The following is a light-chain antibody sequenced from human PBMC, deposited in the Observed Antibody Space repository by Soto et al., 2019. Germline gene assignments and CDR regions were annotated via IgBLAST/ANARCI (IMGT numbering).Light chain of an antibody. CDR2: GNN. CDR3: QSYDSRLRSWV. V-gene: IGLV1-40*01. Sequence: QSVLTQPPSVSGAPGQRVTISCTGSSSNIGAGYDVHWYQQLPGTAPKLLIFGNNNRPSGVPDRFSGSKSVTSASLAITVLQAEDEGDYYCQSYDSRLRSWVFGGGTKVTVL. CDR1: SSNIGAGYD. J-gene: IGLJ3*02.